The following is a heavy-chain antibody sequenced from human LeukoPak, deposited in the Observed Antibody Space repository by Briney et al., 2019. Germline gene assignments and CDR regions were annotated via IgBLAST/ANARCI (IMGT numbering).Heavy chain of an antibody. CDR2: ISDSGGST. J-gene: IGHJ4*02. CDR1: EFTFSSYD. Sequence: PGGSLRLSCAASEFTFSSYDMSWVRQAPGKGLEWVSAISDSGGSTYYADSVKGRFTISRDNSKNTVYLQMNSLRAEDTAVYYCAKDRRACSSSSCYYRFDYWGQGTLVTVSS. CDR3: AKDRRACSSSSCYYRFDY. D-gene: IGHD2-2*01. V-gene: IGHV3-23*01.